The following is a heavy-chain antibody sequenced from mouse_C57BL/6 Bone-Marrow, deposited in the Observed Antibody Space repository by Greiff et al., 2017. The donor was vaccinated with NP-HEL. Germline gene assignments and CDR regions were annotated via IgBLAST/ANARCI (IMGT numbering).Heavy chain of an antibody. CDR3: ALYYGSSHYYAMDY. CDR1: GYSFTDYN. Sequence: EVKLQESGPELVKPGASVKISCKASGYSFTDYNMNWVKQSNGKSLEWIGVINPNYGTTSYNQKFKGKATLTVDQSSSTAYMQLNSLTSEDSAVYYCALYYGSSHYYAMDYWGQGTSVTVSS. J-gene: IGHJ4*01. CDR2: INPNYGTT. D-gene: IGHD1-1*01. V-gene: IGHV1-39*01.